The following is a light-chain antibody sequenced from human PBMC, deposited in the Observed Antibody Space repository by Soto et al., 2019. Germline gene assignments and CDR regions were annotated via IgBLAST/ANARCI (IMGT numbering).Light chain of an antibody. V-gene: IGKV3-20*01. J-gene: IGKJ1*01. Sequence: EIVLTQSPGTLSLSPGERATLSCRASQSVSSNYLAWYQHKPGQAPRLLLYGASSRATGIPGRFSGSGSGTDFTLTISRLEPEDFAVYYCQQYGGSQRTFGQGTKVEIK. CDR1: QSVSSNY. CDR3: QQYGGSQRT. CDR2: GAS.